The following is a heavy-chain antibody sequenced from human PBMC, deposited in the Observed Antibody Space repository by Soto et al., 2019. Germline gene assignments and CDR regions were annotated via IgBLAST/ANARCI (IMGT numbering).Heavy chain of an antibody. CDR3: ARAREQWLGKDDAFDI. CDR2: INPNSGGT. V-gene: IGHV1-2*04. Sequence: ASVKVSCKASGYTFTGYYMHWVRQAPGQGLEWMGWINPNSGGTNYAQKFQGWVTMTRDTSISTAYMELSRLRSDDTAVYYCARAREQWLGKDDAFDIWGQGTMVTVSS. D-gene: IGHD6-19*01. CDR1: GYTFTGYY. J-gene: IGHJ3*02.